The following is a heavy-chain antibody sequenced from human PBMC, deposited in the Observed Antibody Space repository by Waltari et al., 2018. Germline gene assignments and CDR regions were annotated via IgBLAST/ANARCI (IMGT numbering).Heavy chain of an antibody. CDR1: GGSISSSSYY. V-gene: IGHV4-39*01. CDR3: ARHVQHYDILTGRTRPDTGWFDP. J-gene: IGHJ5*02. Sequence: QLQLQESGPGLVKPSETLSLTCTVSGGSISSSSYYWGWIRQPPGKGLEWIGSIYYRGRPYYNPSLKSRVTISVEPSKNQFSLKLSSVTAADTAVYYCARHVQHYDILTGRTRPDTGWFDPWGQGTLVTVSS. D-gene: IGHD3-9*01. CDR2: IYYRGRP.